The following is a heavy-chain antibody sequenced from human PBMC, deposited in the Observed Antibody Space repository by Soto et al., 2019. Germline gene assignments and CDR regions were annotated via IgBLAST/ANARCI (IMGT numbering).Heavy chain of an antibody. CDR1: GDSISSSSYY. J-gene: IGHJ3*02. CDR3: ARGPGGGSSDDAFDI. V-gene: IGHV4-39*01. D-gene: IGHD3-10*01. Sequence: SETLSLTCTVSGDSISSSSYYWGWIRQPPGKGLEWIGSIYYSGSTDYNPSLKSRVTMNTSKNQFSLKLSSVTAADTAMYYCARGPGGGSSDDAFDIWGHGTMVTVSS. CDR2: IYYSGST.